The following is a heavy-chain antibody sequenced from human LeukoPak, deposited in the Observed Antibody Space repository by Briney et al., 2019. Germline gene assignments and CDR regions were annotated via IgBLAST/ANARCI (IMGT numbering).Heavy chain of an antibody. J-gene: IGHJ5*02. CDR2: IYPGDSDT. Sequence: GESLKISCKGSGYSFTSYWICWVRQMPGKGLEWMGIIYPGDSDTRYSPSYQGQVTISADKSISTAYLQWSSLTASDTAMFYCATHGPTCYSTGGPDLWVEGTLVTVSS. CDR1: GYSFTSYW. CDR3: ATHGPTCYSTGGPDL. V-gene: IGHV5-51*01. D-gene: IGHD4-11*01.